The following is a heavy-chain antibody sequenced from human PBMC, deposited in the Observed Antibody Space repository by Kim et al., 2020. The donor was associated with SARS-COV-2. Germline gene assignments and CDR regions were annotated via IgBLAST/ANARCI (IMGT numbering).Heavy chain of an antibody. D-gene: IGHD3-22*01. CDR2: INAGNGNT. J-gene: IGHJ3*02. CDR1: GYTFTSYA. Sequence: ASVKVSCKASGYTFTSYAMHWVRQAPGQRLEWMGWINAGNGNTKYSQKFQGRVTLTRDTSASTAYMELSSLRSEDTAVYYCASQYYYGSSGYLLNAFDIWGQGTMVTVSS. V-gene: IGHV1-3*01. CDR3: ASQYYYGSSGYLLNAFDI.